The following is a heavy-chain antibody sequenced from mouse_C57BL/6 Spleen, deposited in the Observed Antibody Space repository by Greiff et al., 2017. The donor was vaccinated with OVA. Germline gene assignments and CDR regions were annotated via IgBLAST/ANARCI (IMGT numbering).Heavy chain of an antibody. D-gene: IGHD2-3*01. J-gene: IGHJ2*01. CDR1: GYTFTDYN. V-gene: IGHV1-22*01. Sequence: EVKLMESGPELVKPGASVKMSCKASGYTFTDYNMHWVKQSHGKSLEWIGYINPNNGGTSYNQKFKGKATLTVNKSSSTAYMELRSLTSEDSAVYYCAFYDGYYALFDYWGQGTTLTVSS. CDR3: AFYDGYYALFDY. CDR2: INPNNGGT.